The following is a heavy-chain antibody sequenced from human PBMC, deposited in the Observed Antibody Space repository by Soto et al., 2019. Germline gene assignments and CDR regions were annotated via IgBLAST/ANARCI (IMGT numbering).Heavy chain of an antibody. CDR2: IYWDDDK. CDR3: AHLRITIFGVEPGAYYYYGMDV. D-gene: IGHD3-3*01. J-gene: IGHJ6*02. CDR1: GFSLSTSGVG. V-gene: IGHV2-5*02. Sequence: SGPTLVNPTQTLTLTCTFSGFSLSTSGVGVGWIRQPPGKALEWLALIYWDDDKRYSPSLKSRLTITKDTSKNQVVLTMTNMDPVDTATYYCAHLRITIFGVEPGAYYYYGMDVWGQGTTVTVSS.